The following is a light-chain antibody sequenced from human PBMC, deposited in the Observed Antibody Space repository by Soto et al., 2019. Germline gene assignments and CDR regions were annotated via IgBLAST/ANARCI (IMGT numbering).Light chain of an antibody. Sequence: EIVLTQSPGTLSLSPGERATLSCRASESVSSSQLVWYQQKLGQAPRLVIYAASSRAAGIPDRFRGSGSGTDFTLTISRLEPEDFAVYYCQQYGNTRWTFGQGTKVEIK. CDR2: AAS. CDR1: ESVSSSQ. V-gene: IGKV3-20*01. J-gene: IGKJ1*01. CDR3: QQYGNTRWT.